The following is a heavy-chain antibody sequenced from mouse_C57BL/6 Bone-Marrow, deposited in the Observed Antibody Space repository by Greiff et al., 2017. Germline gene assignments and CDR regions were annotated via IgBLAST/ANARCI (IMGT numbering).Heavy chain of an antibody. CDR3: AREGYAWYFDV. Sequence: VQLQQPGAELVKPGASVKLSCKASGYTFTSYWMHWVKQRPGQGLEWIGMIHPNSGSTNYNEKFKSKATLTVDKSSSTAYMQLSSLTTEDSAVYYCAREGYAWYFDVWGTGTTVTVSS. V-gene: IGHV1-64*01. CDR1: GYTFTSYW. CDR2: IHPNSGST. J-gene: IGHJ1*03.